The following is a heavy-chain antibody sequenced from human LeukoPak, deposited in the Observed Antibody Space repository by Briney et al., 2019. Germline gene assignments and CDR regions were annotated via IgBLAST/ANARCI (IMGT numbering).Heavy chain of an antibody. CDR1: GGSFSGYY. D-gene: IGHD2-2*01. CDR2: INHSGST. V-gene: IGHV4-34*01. CDR3: ARMRGYCSGTSCYSGNWFDP. J-gene: IGHJ5*02. Sequence: PSETLCLTCAVYGGSFSGYYWSWVRQPPGKGLEWVGEINHSGSTNYNPSLKSRVTISVDTSKNQFSLKLSSVTAADTAVYYCARMRGYCSGTSCYSGNWFDPWGQGTLVTVSS.